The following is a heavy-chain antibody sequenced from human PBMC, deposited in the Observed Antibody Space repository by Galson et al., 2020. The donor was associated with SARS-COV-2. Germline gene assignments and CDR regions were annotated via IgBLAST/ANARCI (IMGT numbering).Heavy chain of an antibody. CDR1: GYSFTSYW. CDR2: IYPGDSDT. D-gene: IGHD2-21*02. CDR3: ARLLGDPDYYYSMDV. V-gene: IGHV5-51*01. J-gene: IGHJ6*03. Sequence: GESLKISCKGSGYSFTSYWIGWVRQMPGKGLEWMVIIYPGDSDTRYSPSFQGQVTISADKSISTAYLQWSSLKASDTAMYYCARLLGDPDYYYSMDVWGKGTTVTISS.